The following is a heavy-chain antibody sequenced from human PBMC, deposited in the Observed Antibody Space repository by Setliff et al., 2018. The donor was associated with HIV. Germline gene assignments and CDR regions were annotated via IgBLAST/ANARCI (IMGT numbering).Heavy chain of an antibody. Sequence: PSETLSLTCNVSGASVSIYFWVWIRQPAGKTLEWIGRTHSSGDTHYNPSLNRRVTMSLDTSKNQFSLEMTSVTAADTAVYYCARGVAAAGALMDVWGKGTTVTVSS. CDR3: ARGVAAAGALMDV. V-gene: IGHV4-4*07. CDR2: THSSGDT. CDR1: GASVSIYF. D-gene: IGHD6-13*01. J-gene: IGHJ6*03.